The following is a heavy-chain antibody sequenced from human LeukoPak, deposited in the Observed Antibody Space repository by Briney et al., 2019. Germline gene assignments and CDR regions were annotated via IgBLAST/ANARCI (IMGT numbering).Heavy chain of an antibody. CDR1: GFTFSSCA. Sequence: GGSLRLSCAASGFTFSSCAINWVRQAPGKGLEWVAVISYDGTNKNYADSVKGRFTISRDSSKNTVYLEMNSLRGEDTAVYYCARDPEHYGSGSYLDYWGQGSLVTVSS. CDR3: ARDPEHYGSGSYLDY. CDR2: ISYDGTNK. D-gene: IGHD3-10*01. J-gene: IGHJ4*02. V-gene: IGHV3-30-3*01.